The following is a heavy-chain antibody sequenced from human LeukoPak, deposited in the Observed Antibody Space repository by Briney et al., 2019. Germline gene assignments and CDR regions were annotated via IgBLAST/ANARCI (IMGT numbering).Heavy chain of an antibody. Sequence: GGSLRPSCAASGFTFDDYGMSWVRQAPGKGLEWVAVINCNGGSIGYADSVKGRFTISRDNAKNSMYLQMTSLRAEDTALYYCARGLALADAAYYYYYSMDVWGRGTTVTVSS. J-gene: IGHJ6*03. CDR1: GFTFDDYG. CDR3: ARGLALADAAYYYYYSMDV. D-gene: IGHD3-3*02. CDR2: INCNGGSI. V-gene: IGHV3-20*04.